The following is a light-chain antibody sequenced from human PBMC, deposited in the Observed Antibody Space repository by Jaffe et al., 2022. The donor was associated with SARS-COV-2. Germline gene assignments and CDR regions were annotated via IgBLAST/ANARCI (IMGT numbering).Light chain of an antibody. CDR3: SSYTSGSTPYV. CDR2: DVS. V-gene: IGLV2-14*03. Sequence: QSAPTQPASVSGSPGQSITISCTGTSSDVGGYNYVSWYQHYPGKAPKLLIYDVSYRPSGVSNRFSGSKSGNTASLTISGLQAEDEADYYCSSYTSGSTPYVFGTGTEVTVL. CDR1: SSDVGGYNY. J-gene: IGLJ1*01.